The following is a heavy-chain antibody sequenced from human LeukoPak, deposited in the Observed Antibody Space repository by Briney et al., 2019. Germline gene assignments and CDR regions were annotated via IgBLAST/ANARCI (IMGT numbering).Heavy chain of an antibody. CDR3: ARALKEYSSSWSPKAFDY. Sequence: GASVKVSCKASGYTFTSYDINWVRQATGQGLEWMGWMNPNSGNTGYAQKFQGRVTMTRNTSISTAYMELSSLRSEDTAVYYCARALKEYSSSWSPKAFDYWGQGTLVTVSS. J-gene: IGHJ4*02. D-gene: IGHD6-13*01. CDR2: MNPNSGNT. V-gene: IGHV1-8*01. CDR1: GYTFTSYD.